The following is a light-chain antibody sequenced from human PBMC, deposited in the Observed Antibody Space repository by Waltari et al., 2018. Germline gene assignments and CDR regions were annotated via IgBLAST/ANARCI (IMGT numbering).Light chain of an antibody. Sequence: EIVMTQSPATRSVSPGERATLSCRASQSGSSNLAWYQQKAGQAPRLIIYGASTRATGIPARFSGSGSGTEFTLTISSLQSEDFAVYNCQQYNNWPPWTFGQGTKVEIK. CDR2: GAS. CDR1: QSGSSN. J-gene: IGKJ1*01. V-gene: IGKV3D-15*01. CDR3: QQYNNWPPWT.